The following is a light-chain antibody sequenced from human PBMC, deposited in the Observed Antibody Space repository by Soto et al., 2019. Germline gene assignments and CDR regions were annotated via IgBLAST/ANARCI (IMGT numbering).Light chain of an antibody. J-gene: IGKJ1*01. CDR1: QSISSW. CDR2: KAS. CDR3: QQDKSYSPPWT. Sequence: DIQMTQSPSTLSASVGDRVTITCRASQSISSWLAWYQQKPGKAPKLLIYKASSLESGVPSRFSGSGSGTEFTLTISSLQPDDFATDYCQQDKSYSPPWTFGQGTEVEIK. V-gene: IGKV1-5*03.